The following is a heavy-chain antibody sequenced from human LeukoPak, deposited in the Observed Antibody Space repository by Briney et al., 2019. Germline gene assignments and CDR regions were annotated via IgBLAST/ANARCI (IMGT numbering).Heavy chain of an antibody. CDR2: IYYSGST. CDR1: GCSISSYY. J-gene: IGHJ4*02. V-gene: IGHV4-59*01. Sequence: SETLSLTCTVSGCSISSYYWSWIRQPPGKGLEWIGYIYYSGSTNYNPSLKSRVTISVDTSKNQFSLKLSSVTAADTAVYYCAREGRAVDYWGQGTLVTVSS. CDR3: AREGRAVDY.